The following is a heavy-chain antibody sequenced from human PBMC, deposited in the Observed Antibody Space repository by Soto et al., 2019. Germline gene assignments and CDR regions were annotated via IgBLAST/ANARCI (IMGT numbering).Heavy chain of an antibody. CDR1: GFTFSSYG. CDR2: ISYDGSNK. J-gene: IGHJ4*02. Sequence: GGSLRLSCAASGFTFSSYGMHWVRQAPGKGLEWVAVISYDGSNKYYADSMKGRFTISRDNSKNTLYLQMNSLRAEDTAVYYCAKGVGATYLFDYWGQGTLVTVSS. D-gene: IGHD1-26*01. V-gene: IGHV3-30*18. CDR3: AKGVGATYLFDY.